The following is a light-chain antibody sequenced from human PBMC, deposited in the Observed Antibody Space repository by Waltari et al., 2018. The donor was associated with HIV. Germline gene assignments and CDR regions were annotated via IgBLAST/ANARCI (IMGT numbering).Light chain of an antibody. CDR3: QQIKTLPLT. Sequence: DIQLTQSPSFVSASFGDTVPITCRASQAISSYVAWYQQRPTKAPKVLLYGASTLQAGVPSRFRGSGSGTEFTLTITSVQPDDFATYYCQQIKTLPLTFGGGTRIDIK. J-gene: IGKJ4*01. CDR2: GAS. V-gene: IGKV1-9*01. CDR1: QAISSY.